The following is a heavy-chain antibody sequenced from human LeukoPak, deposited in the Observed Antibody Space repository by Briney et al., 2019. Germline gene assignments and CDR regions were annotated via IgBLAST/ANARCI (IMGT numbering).Heavy chain of an antibody. V-gene: IGHV1-3*01. Sequence: ASVKVSCKASGYTFTTYTIHWVRQAPGQRLEWMGWINAGYGNTKYSQHFQGRVTITRDTSASTAYMELSSLRSEDTAVYYCARANDFWSGYYYGMDVWGQGTTVTVSS. CDR1: GYTFTTYT. D-gene: IGHD3-3*01. CDR3: ARANDFWSGYYYGMDV. J-gene: IGHJ6*02. CDR2: INAGYGNT.